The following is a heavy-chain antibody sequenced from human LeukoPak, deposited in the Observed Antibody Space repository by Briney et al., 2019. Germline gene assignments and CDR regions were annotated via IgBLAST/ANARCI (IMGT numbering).Heavy chain of an antibody. Sequence: GGSLRLSCAASGFTVSNNYMNWVRQAPGKGLEWVAFIRYDGSNKYYADSVKGRFTISRDNSKNTLYLQMNSLRAEDTAVYYCAKGLVGAAREKADYWGQGTLVTVSS. J-gene: IGHJ4*02. V-gene: IGHV3-30*02. CDR3: AKGLVGAAREKADY. D-gene: IGHD6-6*01. CDR1: GFTVSNNY. CDR2: IRYDGSNK.